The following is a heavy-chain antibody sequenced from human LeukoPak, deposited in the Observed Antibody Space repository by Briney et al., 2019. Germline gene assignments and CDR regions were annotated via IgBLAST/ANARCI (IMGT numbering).Heavy chain of an antibody. CDR1: GFTFDDYA. Sequence: GGSLRLSCAASGFTFDDYAMHWVRQAPGKGLEWVSCISWDSDIIAYADSVKGRFTISRDNAKNSLYLQMNSLRTEDTALYYCAKDNSGTSSSWSDYWGQGTLVTVSS. V-gene: IGHV3-9*01. CDR3: AKDNSGTSSSWSDY. CDR2: ISWDSDII. D-gene: IGHD6-13*01. J-gene: IGHJ4*02.